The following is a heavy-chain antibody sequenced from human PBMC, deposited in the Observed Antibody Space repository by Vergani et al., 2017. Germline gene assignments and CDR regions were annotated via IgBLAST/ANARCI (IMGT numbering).Heavy chain of an antibody. D-gene: IGHD2-2*01. J-gene: IGHJ6*02. Sequence: QVQLVQSGAEVKKPGSSVKVSCKASGGTFSSYAISWVRQAPGQGLEWMGGIIPIFGTANYAQKFQGRVTITADESTSTAYMELSSLRSEDTAVYYCARAGYCSSTSCYADYYDGMDVWGQGTTVTVS. CDR1: GGTFSSYA. CDR3: ARAGYCSSTSCYADYYDGMDV. CDR2: IIPIFGTA. V-gene: IGHV1-69*12.